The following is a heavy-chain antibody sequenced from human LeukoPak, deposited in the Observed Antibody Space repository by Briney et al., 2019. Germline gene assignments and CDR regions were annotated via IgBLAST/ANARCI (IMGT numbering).Heavy chain of an antibody. V-gene: IGHV3-48*04. CDR1: GFSFSSYC. Sequence: PGGSLRLSCAASGFSFSSYCMIWVRLAPGKGLEWVSYISSSTSTIYYADSVKGRFTISRDNAKNSLYLQMNSLRAEDTAVYYCAREEGATTVYYFDYWGQGTLVTVSS. CDR2: ISSSTSTI. D-gene: IGHD1-26*01. J-gene: IGHJ4*02. CDR3: AREEGATTVYYFDY.